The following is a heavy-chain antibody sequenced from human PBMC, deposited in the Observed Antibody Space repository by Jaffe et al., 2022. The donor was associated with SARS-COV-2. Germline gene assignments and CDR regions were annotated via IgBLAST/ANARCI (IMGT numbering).Heavy chain of an antibody. V-gene: IGHV1-2*04. J-gene: IGHJ6*02. CDR2: INPKSGDT. CDR3: ARDHCSVPDCYERNYHGLDV. CDR1: GYTFSGFF. D-gene: IGHD2-21*02. Sequence: QVQLVQSGGEVKKPGASVKVSCKAFGYTFSGFFVQWIRQAPGQGLEWVGWINPKSGDTEYAQKFQGWVTMTRDTSTSTAYLELNRLTSDDTAVYYCARDHCSVPDCYERNYHGLDVWGQGTTVTVSS.